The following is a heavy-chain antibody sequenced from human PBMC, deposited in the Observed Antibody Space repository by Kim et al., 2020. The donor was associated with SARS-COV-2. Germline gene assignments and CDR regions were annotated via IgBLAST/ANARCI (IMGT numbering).Heavy chain of an antibody. CDR2: ISYDGSTK. Sequence: GGSLRLSCAASGFTFSSYAMHWVRQAPGKGLEWVAVISYDGSTKYYADSVKDRFTISRDHSKNTLYLQMNSLRADDTAVYYCARVTYCGGDCYSSLFDYWGQGTLVTVSS. CDR3: ARVTYCGGDCYSSLFDY. V-gene: IGHV3-30*04. J-gene: IGHJ4*02. CDR1: GFTFSSYA. D-gene: IGHD2-21*02.